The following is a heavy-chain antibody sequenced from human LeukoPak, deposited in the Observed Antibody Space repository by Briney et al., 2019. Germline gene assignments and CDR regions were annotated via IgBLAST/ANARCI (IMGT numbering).Heavy chain of an antibody. CDR2: IYHSGST. D-gene: IGHD5-18*01. V-gene: IGHV4-30-2*01. Sequence: SETLSLTCAVSGGSISSGGYSWSWIRQPPGKGLEWIGYIYHSGSTYYNPSLKSRVTISVDRSKNQFSLKLSSVTAADTAVYYCARLVDTAANWFDPWGQGTLVTVSS. CDR3: ARLVDTAANWFDP. CDR1: GGSISSGGYS. J-gene: IGHJ5*02.